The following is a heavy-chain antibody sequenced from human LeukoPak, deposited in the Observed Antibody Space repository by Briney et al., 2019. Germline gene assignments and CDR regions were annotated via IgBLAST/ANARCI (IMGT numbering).Heavy chain of an antibody. CDR3: ASLPGYSSGWTHFDY. V-gene: IGHV4-59*01. CDR2: IYYSGST. J-gene: IGHJ4*02. Sequence: PSETLSLTCTVSGGSISSYYWSWIRQPPGKGLEWLGYIYYSGSTNYNPSLKSRVTISVDTSKNQFSLKLSSVTAADTAVYYCASLPGYSSGWTHFDYWGQGTLVTVSS. CDR1: GGSISSYY. D-gene: IGHD6-19*01.